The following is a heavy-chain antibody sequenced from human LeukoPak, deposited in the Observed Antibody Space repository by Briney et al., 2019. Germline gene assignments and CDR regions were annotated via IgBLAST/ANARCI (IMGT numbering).Heavy chain of an antibody. CDR1: GFTFTNYW. J-gene: IGHJ4*02. CDR2: IKQDGSQK. Sequence: PGGSLRLSCATSGFTFTNYWMSWVRQAPGTGLQWVANIKQDGSQKYYVDSVKGRFTISRDNAKNSLYLQMDSLRAEDTAVYYCSRLGEGTLNYWGQGTLVTVSP. CDR3: SRLGEGTLNY. D-gene: IGHD3-10*01. V-gene: IGHV3-7*05.